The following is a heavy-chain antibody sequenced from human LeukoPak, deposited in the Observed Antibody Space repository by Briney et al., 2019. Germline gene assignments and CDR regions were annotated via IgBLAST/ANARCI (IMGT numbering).Heavy chain of an antibody. Sequence: ASVKVSCKASGYTFKNYYIHWVRQAPGQGLEWMGIINPFIATTTYEQRFQGRVTLTRDVSTSTVYMELTSLGSEDTAVYYCARDSVRASFLIDYWGQGTLVTVSS. J-gene: IGHJ4*02. V-gene: IGHV1-46*02. CDR3: ARDSVRASFLIDY. D-gene: IGHD1-26*01. CDR2: INPFIATT. CDR1: GYTFKNYY.